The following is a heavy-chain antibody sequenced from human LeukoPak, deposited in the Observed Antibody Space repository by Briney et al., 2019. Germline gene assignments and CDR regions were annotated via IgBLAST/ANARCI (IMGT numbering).Heavy chain of an antibody. D-gene: IGHD5-24*01. Sequence: PSETLSLTCSVSGASISTGNYYSTWIRQPAGKGLEWIGHFYPSGSTKYNPSLKSRVTISVDTSKNHFFLEVTSVTAADTAMYYCAITTGYRGIGYWGQGTLVTVSS. CDR2: FYPSGST. CDR1: GASISTGNYY. J-gene: IGHJ4*02. CDR3: AITTGYRGIGY. V-gene: IGHV4-61*09.